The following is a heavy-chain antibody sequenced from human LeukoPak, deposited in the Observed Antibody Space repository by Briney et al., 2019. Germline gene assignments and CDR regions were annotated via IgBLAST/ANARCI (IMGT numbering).Heavy chain of an antibody. Sequence: ASVKVSCKSSGYTFTRHYLHWVRQAPGQGLEWVGLINPTGTSSWSAQKFQGRVTLTRNMSTSTDYMELSSLRSEDTAIYYCARIRDGYNDAYDLWGQGTVVTVPS. CDR2: INPTGTSS. CDR1: GYTFTRHY. V-gene: IGHV1-46*01. CDR3: ARIRDGYNDAYDL. J-gene: IGHJ3*01. D-gene: IGHD5-24*01.